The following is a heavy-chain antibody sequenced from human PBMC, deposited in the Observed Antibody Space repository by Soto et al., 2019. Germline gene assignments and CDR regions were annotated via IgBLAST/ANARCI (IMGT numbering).Heavy chain of an antibody. V-gene: IGHV1-18*04. CDR2: ISAYNGNT. Sequence: ASVKVSCKASGYTFTGYYMHWVRQAPGQGLEWMGWISAYNGNTNYAQKLQGRVTMTTDTSTSTAYMELRSLRSDDTAVYYCARTDSSSWYRFDYWGQGTLVTVSS. J-gene: IGHJ4*02. CDR3: ARTDSSSWYRFDY. CDR1: GYTFTGYY. D-gene: IGHD6-13*01.